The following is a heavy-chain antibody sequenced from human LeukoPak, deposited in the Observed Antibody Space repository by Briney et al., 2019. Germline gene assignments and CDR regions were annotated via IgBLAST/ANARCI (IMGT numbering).Heavy chain of an antibody. CDR1: GGTFSSYA. Sequence: SVNVSCKASGGTFSSYAISWVRQAPGQGLEWMGGIIPIFGTANYAQKFQGRVTITTDESTSTAYMELSSLRSEDTAVYYCARSASVRGVNYYYMDVWGKGTTVTVSS. J-gene: IGHJ6*03. CDR3: ARSASVRGVNYYYMDV. CDR2: IIPIFGTA. V-gene: IGHV1-69*05. D-gene: IGHD3-10*01.